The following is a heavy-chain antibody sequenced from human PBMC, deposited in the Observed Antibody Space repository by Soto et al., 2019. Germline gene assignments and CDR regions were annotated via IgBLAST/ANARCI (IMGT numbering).Heavy chain of an antibody. D-gene: IGHD6-6*01. V-gene: IGHV3-53*01. CDR2: LSSGGTT. Sequence: GSLRLSCVASGLTVSINYMSWVRQAPGKGLEWVSLLSSGGTTLYADSVQGRFIISRDTSKNTLFLQMNSLTVDDTAIYYCAKGPLGKVGTSSGRVYWGHGTLVTVSS. CDR1: GLTVSINY. J-gene: IGHJ4*01. CDR3: AKGPLGKVGTSSGRVY.